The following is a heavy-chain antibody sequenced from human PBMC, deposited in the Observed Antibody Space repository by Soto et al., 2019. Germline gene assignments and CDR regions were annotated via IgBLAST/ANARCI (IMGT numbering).Heavy chain of an antibody. D-gene: IGHD1-1*01. Sequence: GGSLRLSCAASGFTFSSYGMHWVRQAPGKGLEWVAVIWYDGSNKYYADSVKGRFTISRDNSKNTLYLQMNSLRAEDTAVYYCASVSPGGSSDYYYYGMDVWGQGTTVTVSS. V-gene: IGHV3-33*01. CDR2: IWYDGSNK. J-gene: IGHJ6*02. CDR1: GFTFSSYG. CDR3: ASVSPGGSSDYYYYGMDV.